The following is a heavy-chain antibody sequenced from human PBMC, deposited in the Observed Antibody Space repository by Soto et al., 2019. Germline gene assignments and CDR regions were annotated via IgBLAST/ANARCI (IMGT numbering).Heavy chain of an antibody. CDR2: IIPVLGAP. CDR1: GGTFSSFP. CDR3: ARDRHYENHTFYYLKYYFDY. J-gene: IGHJ4*02. V-gene: IGHV1-69*01. Sequence: QVQLVQSGTEVKKPGSSVKVSCKTSGGTFSSFPIAWVRQAPGQGLEWVGGIIPVLGAPSYAQTFQGRVTVTADESTSAAYLELGSLISDDTAVYFCARDRHYENHTFYYLKYYFDYWGQGTLVTVSS. D-gene: IGHD3-22*01.